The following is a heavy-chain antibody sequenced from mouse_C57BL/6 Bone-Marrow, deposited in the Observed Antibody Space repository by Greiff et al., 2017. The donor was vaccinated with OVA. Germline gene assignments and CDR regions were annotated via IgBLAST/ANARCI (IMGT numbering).Heavy chain of an antibody. V-gene: IGHV3-6*01. D-gene: IGHD1-1*01. J-gene: IGHJ3*01. CDR2: ISYDGSN. CDR1: GYSITSGYF. CDR3: ASPFCYGSSDPFAD. Sequence: EVKLQESGPGLVKPSQSLSLTCSVTGYSITSGYFWYWIRQFPGNKLEWMGYISYDGSNNYNQSLKKRISITRDTSKNQFILKLNSVTTEDAATYYCASPFCYGSSDPFADWGQGTLVTVSA.